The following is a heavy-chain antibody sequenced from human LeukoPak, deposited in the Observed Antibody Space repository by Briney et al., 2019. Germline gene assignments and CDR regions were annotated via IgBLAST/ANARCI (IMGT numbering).Heavy chain of an antibody. J-gene: IGHJ4*02. Sequence: SETLSLTCTVSGGSINSGGYSWSWIRQHPGKDLEWIGYIYYSGSTYYNPSLKSRVTISVDTSKNQFSLKLSSVTAADTAVYYCANIANWGQGTLVTVSS. D-gene: IGHD6-13*01. CDR1: GGSINSGGYS. CDR3: ANIAN. V-gene: IGHV4-31*03. CDR2: IYYSGST.